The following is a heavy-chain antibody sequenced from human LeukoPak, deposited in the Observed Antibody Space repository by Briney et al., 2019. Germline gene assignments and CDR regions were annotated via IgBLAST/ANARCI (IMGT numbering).Heavy chain of an antibody. CDR1: GFTFSSYA. CDR3: AKDSSYYDILTGYYIPDY. CDR2: ISGSGGST. V-gene: IGHV3-23*01. D-gene: IGHD3-9*01. J-gene: IGHJ4*02. Sequence: PGGSLRLSCAASGFTFSSYAMSWVRQAPGKGLEWVSAISGSGGSTYYADSVRGRFTISRDNSKNTLYLQMNSLRAEDTAVYYCAKDSSYYDILTGYYIPDYWGQGTLVTVSS.